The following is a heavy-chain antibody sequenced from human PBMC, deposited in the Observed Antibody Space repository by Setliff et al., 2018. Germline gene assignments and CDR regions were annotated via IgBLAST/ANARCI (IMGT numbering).Heavy chain of an antibody. CDR3: ARDATYYYDTSGHYSDYFDY. J-gene: IGHJ4*02. V-gene: IGHV3-74*01. CDR2: IKSDGSST. CDR1: GFTFSSFW. D-gene: IGHD3-22*01. Sequence: LSLSCAASGFTFSSFWMHWVRQAPGKGLVWVSRIKSDGSSTTYADSVKGRFTISRDNSKNTIYLQMNSLRADDTAVYYCARDATYYYDTSGHYSDYFDYWAQGTLVTVSS.